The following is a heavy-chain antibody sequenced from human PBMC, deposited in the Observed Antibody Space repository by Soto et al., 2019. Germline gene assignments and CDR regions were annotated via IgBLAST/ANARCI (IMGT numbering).Heavy chain of an antibody. CDR1: GFTFSSYW. V-gene: IGHV3-9*01. J-gene: IGHJ4*02. Sequence: SLRLSCAASGFTFSSYWMHWVRQTPGKGLVWVSGISWNSGSIGYADSVKGRFTISRDNAKNSLYLQMNSLRAEDTALYYCAKDQPGWLRLLLYRWGQGTLVTVSS. CDR2: ISWNSGSI. D-gene: IGHD5-12*01. CDR3: AKDQPGWLRLLLYR.